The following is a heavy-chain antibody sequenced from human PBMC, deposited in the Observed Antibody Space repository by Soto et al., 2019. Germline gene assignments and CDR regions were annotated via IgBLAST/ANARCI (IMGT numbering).Heavy chain of an antibody. V-gene: IGHV1-69*06. CDR2: IIPIFGTA. J-gene: IGHJ4*02. CDR1: GGTFSSYA. Sequence: SVKVSCKASGGTFSSYAISWVRQAPGQGLEWMGGIIPIFGTANYAQKFQGRVTITADKSTSTAYMELSSLRSEDTAVYYCASFAVAEPYYFDDWGQGTLLTVSS. D-gene: IGHD6-19*01. CDR3: ASFAVAEPYYFDD.